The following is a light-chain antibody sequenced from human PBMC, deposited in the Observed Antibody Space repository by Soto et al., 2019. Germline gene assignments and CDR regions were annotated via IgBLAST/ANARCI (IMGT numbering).Light chain of an antibody. CDR2: NTS. J-gene: IGLJ2*01. CDR3: LLYYGAAGV. V-gene: IGLV7-43*01. Sequence: QTVVTQEPSLTVSPGGTVTLTGASSTGAVTSGDYPNWFQQKPGQAPRALIYNTSNKHSWTPARFSGSLLGGKAALTLSGVQPEDEAEYFCLLYYGAAGVFGGGTKVTVL. CDR1: TGAVTSGDY.